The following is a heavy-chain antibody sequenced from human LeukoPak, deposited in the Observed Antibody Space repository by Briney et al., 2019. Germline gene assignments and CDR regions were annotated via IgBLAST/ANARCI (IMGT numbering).Heavy chain of an antibody. J-gene: IGHJ4*02. CDR2: VSAGSGST. CDR1: GFTFSSYA. CDR3: ARRGYTYEFDY. D-gene: IGHD5-18*01. Sequence: GGSLRLSCAASGFTFSSYAMNWVRQAPGKGLEWVSTVSAGSGSTHYADSVKGRFTISRDNSKNTLHLQMNSLRAEDTAVYHCARRGYTYEFDYWGQGTLVTVSS. V-gene: IGHV3-23*01.